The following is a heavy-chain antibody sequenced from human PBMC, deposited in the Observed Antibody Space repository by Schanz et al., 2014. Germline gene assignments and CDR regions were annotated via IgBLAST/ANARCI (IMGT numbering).Heavy chain of an antibody. V-gene: IGHV3-30-3*01. CDR1: GFTFSSYS. CDR2: ITTAGTKM. J-gene: IGHJ4*02. D-gene: IGHD3-10*01. CDR3: VSSGSYSSYAF. Sequence: QVQLVESGGGVVQPGKSLRLSCAASGFTFSSYSMHWVRQAPGKGLEWVAAITTAGTKMYYADSVRGRFTVSRDNAENTLYLQMNSLRAEDTAVYHCVSSGSYSSYAFWGQGTLVTVSS.